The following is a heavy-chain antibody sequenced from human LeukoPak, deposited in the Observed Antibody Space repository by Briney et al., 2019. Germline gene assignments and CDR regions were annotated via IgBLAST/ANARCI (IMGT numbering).Heavy chain of an antibody. CDR1: GFTFSSYA. D-gene: IGHD5-18*01. CDR3: ARSGYSYGSGFDY. J-gene: IGHJ4*02. Sequence: GGSLRLSCAASGFTFSSYAMSWVRQAPGKGLEWVSAISGSGGSTYYADSVKGRFTISRDNAKNSLYLQMNSLRAEDTAVYYCARSGYSYGSGFDYWGQGTLVTVSS. V-gene: IGHV3-23*01. CDR2: ISGSGGST.